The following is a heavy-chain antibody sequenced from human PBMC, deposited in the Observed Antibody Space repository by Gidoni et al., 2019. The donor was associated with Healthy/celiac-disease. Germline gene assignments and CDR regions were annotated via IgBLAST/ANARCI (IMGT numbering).Heavy chain of an antibody. V-gene: IGHV3-21*01. J-gene: IGHJ6*02. Sequence: EVQLVESGGGLVTPGGSLRLSCTASGFTFSSYSMNWVSQAPGKGLEWVSSISSSSSYIYYADSVKGRFTISRDNAKNSLYLQMNSLRAEDTAVYYCARDPRTGGMDVWGQGTTVTVSS. CDR1: GFTFSSYS. CDR2: ISSSSSYI. CDR3: ARDPRTGGMDV. D-gene: IGHD1-1*01.